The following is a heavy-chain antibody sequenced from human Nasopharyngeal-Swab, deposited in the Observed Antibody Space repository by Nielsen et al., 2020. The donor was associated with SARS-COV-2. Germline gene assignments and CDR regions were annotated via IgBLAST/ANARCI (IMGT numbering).Heavy chain of an antibody. V-gene: IGHV3-9*01. Sequence: SLKISFAASGFTFDDYAMHWVRQAPGKGLEWVSGISWNSGSIGYADSVKGRFTISRDNAKNSLYLQMNSLRDEDTAVYYCARVEGYTSSSFLDYWGQGTLVTVSS. J-gene: IGHJ4*02. D-gene: IGHD6-13*01. CDR2: ISWNSGSI. CDR3: ARVEGYTSSSFLDY. CDR1: GFTFDDYA.